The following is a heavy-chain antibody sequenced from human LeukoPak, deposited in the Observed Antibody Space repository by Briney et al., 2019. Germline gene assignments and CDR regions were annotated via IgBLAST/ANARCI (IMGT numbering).Heavy chain of an antibody. CDR2: IIPIFGTA. V-gene: IGHV1-69*01. J-gene: IGHJ6*02. CDR1: GGTFSSYA. CDR3: AGSPYYYGMDV. Sequence: ASVKVSCKASGGTFSSYAISWVRQAPGQGLEWMGGIIPIFGTANYAQKFQGRVTITADESTSTAYMELSSLRSEDTAVYYRAGSPYYYGMDVWGQGTTVTVSS.